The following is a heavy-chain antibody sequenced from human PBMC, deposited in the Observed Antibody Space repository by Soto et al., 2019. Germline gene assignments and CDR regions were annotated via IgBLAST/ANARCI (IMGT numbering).Heavy chain of an antibody. CDR1: GFSFDEYA. CDR3: AKGFCSSAKCYTYSYMDV. Sequence: EVQLVESGGGLVQPGRSLRLSCAASGFSFDEYAMHWVRQVPGKGLEWVSGVSWNRGTMGYGDSVKGRFTISRDNDKNSLYLQMNSLRAEDTAMYYCAKGFCSSAKCYTYSYMDVWGKGTTVTVSS. D-gene: IGHD2-2*02. J-gene: IGHJ6*03. V-gene: IGHV3-9*01. CDR2: VSWNRGTM.